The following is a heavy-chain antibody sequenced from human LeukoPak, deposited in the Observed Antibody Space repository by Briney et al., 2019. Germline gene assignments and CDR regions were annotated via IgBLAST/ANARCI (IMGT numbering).Heavy chain of an antibody. V-gene: IGHV3-23*01. D-gene: IGHD6-19*01. CDR3: VRRGDASSGWGDHDY. Sequence: GGSLRLSCAASGFTFNRNAISGVRQAPGKGREGVSTIGGSGDKTFYADSVKGRFTISRDNSKNMLHLQMSSLTGEDTALYYCVRRGDASSGWGDHDYWGQGALVTVSS. CDR1: GFTFNRNA. CDR2: IGGSGDKT. J-gene: IGHJ4*02.